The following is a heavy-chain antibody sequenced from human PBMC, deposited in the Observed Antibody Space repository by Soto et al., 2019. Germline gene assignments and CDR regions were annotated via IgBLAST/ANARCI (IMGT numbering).Heavy chain of an antibody. J-gene: IGHJ5*02. CDR1: GYTFTGYY. D-gene: IGHD2-2*02. CDR3: ARDIVVVPAAIMRRGNWFDP. Sequence: ASVNVSCKASGYTFTGYYMHWVRQAPGQGLEWMGWINPNSGGTNYAQKFQGRVTMTRDTSISTAYMELSRLRSDDTAVYYCARDIVVVPAAIMRRGNWFDPWGQGTLVSVSS. V-gene: IGHV1-2*02. CDR2: INPNSGGT.